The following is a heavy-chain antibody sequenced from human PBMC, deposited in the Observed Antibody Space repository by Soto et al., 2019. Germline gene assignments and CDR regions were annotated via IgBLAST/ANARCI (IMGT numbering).Heavy chain of an antibody. CDR2: IDPSDSYT. Sequence: GESLKISCKGSGYSFTSYWISWVRQMPGKGLEWMGRIDPSDSYTNYSPSFQGHVTISADKSISTAYLQWSSLKASDTAMYYCAMHKALDYYDSSGYRQYYYYCMDVGGQWTTVTVSS. CDR3: AMHKALDYYDSSGYRQYYYYCMDV. V-gene: IGHV5-10-1*01. CDR1: GYSFTSYW. J-gene: IGHJ6*02. D-gene: IGHD3-22*01.